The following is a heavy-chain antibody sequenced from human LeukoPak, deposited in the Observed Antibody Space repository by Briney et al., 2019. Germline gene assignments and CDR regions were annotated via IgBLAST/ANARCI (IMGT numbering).Heavy chain of an antibody. D-gene: IGHD6-13*01. CDR3: ARAGQQLNYYYGMDV. J-gene: IGHJ6*02. Sequence: GGSLRLSCAASGFTFSSYNMNWVRQAPGKGLEWVSSISSSSSYIYYADSVKGRFTISRDNAKNSLYLQMNSLRAEDTAVYYCARAGQQLNYYYGMDVWGQGTTVTVSS. CDR1: GFTFSSYN. CDR2: ISSSSSYI. V-gene: IGHV3-21*01.